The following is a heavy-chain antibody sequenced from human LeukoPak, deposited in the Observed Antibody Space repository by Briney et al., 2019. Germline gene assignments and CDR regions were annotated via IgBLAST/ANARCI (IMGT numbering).Heavy chain of an antibody. V-gene: IGHV3-7*03. CDR3: AKDRVESSGRYPFDY. CDR2: IKQDGSEK. Sequence: GGSLRLSCAASGFTFSSYWMSWVRQAPGKGLEWVANIKQDGSEKYYVDSVKGRFTISRDNAKNSLYLQMNSLRAEDTAVYYCAKDRVESSGRYPFDYWGQGTLVTVSS. D-gene: IGHD6-19*01. CDR1: GFTFSSYW. J-gene: IGHJ4*02.